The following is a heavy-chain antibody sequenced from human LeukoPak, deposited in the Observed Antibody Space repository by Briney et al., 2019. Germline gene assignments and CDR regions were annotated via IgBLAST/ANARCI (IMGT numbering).Heavy chain of an antibody. V-gene: IGHV1-2*02. CDR2: ITPNNGGT. D-gene: IGHD4-17*01. Sequence: ASVKVSCKASGYTFTDYFMHWVRQAPGQGLEWMGWITPNNGGTHFAEKFQGRVTMTRDTPISTAYMELTRLTPDDTAVYYCARGGAGDYVANWGQGTLVTVSP. CDR3: ARGGAGDYVAN. J-gene: IGHJ4*02. CDR1: GYTFTDYF.